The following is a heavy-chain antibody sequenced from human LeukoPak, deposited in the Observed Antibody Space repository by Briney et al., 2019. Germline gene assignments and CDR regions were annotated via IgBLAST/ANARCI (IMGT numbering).Heavy chain of an antibody. J-gene: IGHJ4*02. CDR1: GFTFSSYS. CDR3: ARDRRGYCSSTSCYGGYYFDY. V-gene: IGHV3-48*04. D-gene: IGHD2-2*01. CDR2: ISSSSSTI. Sequence: GGSLRLSCAASGFTFSSYSVNWVRQAPGKGLEWVSYISSSSSTIYYADSVKGRFTISRDNAKNSLFLQMNSLRADDTAVYYCARDRRGYCSSTSCYGGYYFDYWGQGTLVTVSS.